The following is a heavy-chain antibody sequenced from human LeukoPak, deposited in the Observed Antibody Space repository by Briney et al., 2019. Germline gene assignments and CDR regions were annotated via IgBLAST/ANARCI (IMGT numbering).Heavy chain of an antibody. J-gene: IGHJ4*02. CDR3: ARGVGIAAAGTLDY. Sequence: GASVKVSCKASGYTFTGYYMHWVRQAPGQGLEWMGWINPNSGGTNYAQKFQGWATMTRDTSISTAYMELSRLRSDDTAVYYCARGVGIAAAGTLDYWGQGTLVTVSS. CDR1: GYTFTGYY. V-gene: IGHV1-2*04. D-gene: IGHD6-13*01. CDR2: INPNSGGT.